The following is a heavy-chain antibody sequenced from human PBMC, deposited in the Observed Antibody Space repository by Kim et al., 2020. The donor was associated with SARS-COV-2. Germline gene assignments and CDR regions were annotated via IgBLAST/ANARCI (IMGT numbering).Heavy chain of an antibody. CDR2: ISGSAGRP. Sequence: GGSLRLSCVGSGFTFNNYAMIWVRQAPGQGLEWVSGISGSAGRPFYPDSMTGRFTISRVISKSTLYLEINSLRGEDLAVYYCAQAFPQQEVYYWYFDLLG. CDR3: AQAFPQQEVYYWYFDL. CDR1: GFTFNNYA. D-gene: IGHD6-13*01. J-gene: IGHJ2*01. V-gene: IGHV3-23*01.